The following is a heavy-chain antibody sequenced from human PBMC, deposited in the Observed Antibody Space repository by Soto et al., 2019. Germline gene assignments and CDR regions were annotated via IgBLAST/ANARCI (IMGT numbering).Heavy chain of an antibody. J-gene: IGHJ4*02. Sequence: ASVKVSCKASGGTFSSYGISWVRQAPXQGFEWMGWISAYNGNTNYAQKLQGRVTMTTDTSTSTAYMELRSLRSDDTAVYYCARYFEDSSGYYYVGDFDYWGQGTLVTVS. V-gene: IGHV1-18*01. CDR3: ARYFEDSSGYYYVGDFDY. CDR2: ISAYNGNT. CDR1: GGTFSSYG. D-gene: IGHD3-22*01.